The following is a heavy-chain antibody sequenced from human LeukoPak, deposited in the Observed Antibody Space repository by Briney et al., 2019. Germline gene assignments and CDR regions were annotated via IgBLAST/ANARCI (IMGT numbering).Heavy chain of an antibody. CDR3: AKDIWGYSSSPYFDY. D-gene: IGHD6-6*01. V-gene: IGHV1-46*01. CDR1: GYTFTSYY. J-gene: IGHJ4*02. CDR2: INPSGGST. Sequence: GASVKVSCKASGYTFTSYYMHWVRQAPGQGLEWMGIINPSGGSTSYAQKFQGRVTMTRDTSTSTVYMELSSLRTEDTALYYCAKDIWGYSSSPYFDYWGQGTPVTVSS.